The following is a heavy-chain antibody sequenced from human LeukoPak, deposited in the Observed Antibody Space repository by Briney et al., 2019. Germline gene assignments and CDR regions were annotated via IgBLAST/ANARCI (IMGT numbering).Heavy chain of an antibody. D-gene: IGHD3-3*01. Sequence: SETLSLTCGVSGGSVTSTNWWTWVRQPPGEGLEWIGEVHLDGRTNYNPSLKSRLTMSVDLSENHISLKLTSVTAADTAVYYCAREGGFYRPLDYSGQGTLVTVSS. J-gene: IGHJ4*02. CDR2: VHLDGRT. CDR3: AREGGFYRPLDY. V-gene: IGHV4-4*02. CDR1: GGSVTSTNW.